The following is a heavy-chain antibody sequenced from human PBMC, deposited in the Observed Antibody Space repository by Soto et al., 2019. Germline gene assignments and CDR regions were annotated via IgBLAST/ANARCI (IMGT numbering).Heavy chain of an antibody. CDR2: ISAYNGNT. J-gene: IGHJ6*02. Sequence: ASVKVSCKASGYTFTSYGISWVRQAPGQGLEWMGWISAYNGNTNYAQKLQGRVTMTTDTSTSTAYMELRSLRSDDTAVYYCASGKLAAAGTIVYYYYGMDVWGQGTTVTVSS. D-gene: IGHD6-13*01. V-gene: IGHV1-18*01. CDR1: GYTFTSYG. CDR3: ASGKLAAAGTIVYYYYGMDV.